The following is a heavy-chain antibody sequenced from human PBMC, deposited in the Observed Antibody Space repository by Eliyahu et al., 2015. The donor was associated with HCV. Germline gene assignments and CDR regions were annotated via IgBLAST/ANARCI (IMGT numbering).Heavy chain of an antibody. V-gene: IGHV4-59*01. CDR2: IHYSGST. Sequence: QVQLQESGPGLVKPSETLSLTCTVXGGSITXYYWSWIRQPPGKGLEWIGYIHYSGSTNYNPSLKSRVTLSVDTSKNQFSLNLTSVTAADTAIYYCASGGGGIAVTGTGGWFDPWGQGTLVTVFS. CDR3: ASGGGGIAVTGTGGWFDP. CDR1: GGSITXYY. J-gene: IGHJ5*02. D-gene: IGHD6-19*01.